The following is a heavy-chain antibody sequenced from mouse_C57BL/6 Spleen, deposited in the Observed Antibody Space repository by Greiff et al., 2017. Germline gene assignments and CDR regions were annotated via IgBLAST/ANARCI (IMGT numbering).Heavy chain of an antibody. V-gene: IGHV1-82*01. CDR3: ARESVYYGKGAWFAY. Sequence: QVQLQQSGPELVKPGASVKISCKASGYAFSSSWMNWVKQRPGKGLEWIGRIYPGDGDTNYNGKFKGKATLTADKSSSTAYMQLSSLTAEDSAVYFGARESVYYGKGAWFAYWGQGTLVTVSA. J-gene: IGHJ3*01. CDR1: GYAFSSSW. CDR2: IYPGDGDT. D-gene: IGHD2-1*01.